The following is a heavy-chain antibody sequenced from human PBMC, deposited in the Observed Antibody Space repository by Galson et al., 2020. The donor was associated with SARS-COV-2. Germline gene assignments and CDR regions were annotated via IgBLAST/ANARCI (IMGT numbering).Heavy chain of an antibody. J-gene: IGHJ3*02. D-gene: IGHD2-15*01. CDR2: IYYSGST. CDR3: ARVGCSGGSCYTGYDAFDI. Sequence: SETLSLTCAVSGGSISSGGYSWSWIRQPPGKGLEWIGYIYYSGSTYYNPSLKSRVTISVDTSKNQFSLKLSSVTAADTAVYYCARVGCSGGSCYTGYDAFDIWGQGTMVTVSS. V-gene: IGHV4-30-4*07. CDR1: GGSISSGGYS.